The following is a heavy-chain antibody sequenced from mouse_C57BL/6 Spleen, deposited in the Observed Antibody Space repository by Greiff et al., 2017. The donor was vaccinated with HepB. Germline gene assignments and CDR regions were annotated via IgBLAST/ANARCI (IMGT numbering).Heavy chain of an antibody. V-gene: IGHV1-53*01. J-gene: IGHJ2*01. CDR3: ARGRIYYDYGFYFDY. CDR1: GYTFTSYW. CDR2: INPSNGGT. D-gene: IGHD2-4*01. Sequence: QVQLQQPGPELVKPGASVKLSCKASGYTFTSYWMHWVKQRPGQGLEWIGNINPSNGGTNYNEKFKSKATLTVDKSSSTAYMQLSSLTSEDSAVYYWARGRIYYDYGFYFDYWGQGTTLTVSS.